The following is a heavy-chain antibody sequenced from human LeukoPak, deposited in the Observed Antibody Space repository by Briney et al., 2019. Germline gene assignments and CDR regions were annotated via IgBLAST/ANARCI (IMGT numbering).Heavy chain of an antibody. CDR3: ARNDFGSGWLGDY. CDR2: IGGSGGGT. V-gene: IGHV3-23*01. CDR1: GFIFSTYN. Sequence: GGSLRLSCAASGFIFSTYNMNWVRQAPGKGLEWVSTIGGSGGGTYYAESVKGRFIISRDTSKNTLFLQMNSLRAEDTALYYCARNDFGSGWLGDYWGQGTLVTVFS. J-gene: IGHJ4*02. D-gene: IGHD6-19*01.